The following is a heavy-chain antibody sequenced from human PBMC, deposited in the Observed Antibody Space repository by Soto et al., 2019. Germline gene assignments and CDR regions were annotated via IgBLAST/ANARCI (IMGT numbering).Heavy chain of an antibody. Sequence: QVQLVQSGAEMKKPGSSVKVSCKSYGGTFNTYAMNWVRQAPGQGPEWMGDISPMFGAANYAPKFQGRVTITTDESTGTSYMQLSSLTSEDTPLYFCAREIQVHTPAFVFWDQGTLVTVSS. CDR3: AREIQVHTPAFVF. CDR2: ISPMFGAA. J-gene: IGHJ4*02. D-gene: IGHD3-10*01. CDR1: GGTFNTYA. V-gene: IGHV1-69*19.